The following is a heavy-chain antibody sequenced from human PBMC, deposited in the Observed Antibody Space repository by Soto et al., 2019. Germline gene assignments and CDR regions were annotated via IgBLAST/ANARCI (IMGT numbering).Heavy chain of an antibody. J-gene: IGHJ3*01. CDR1: GGSISRGGYS. Sequence: SVTRCLTWAVAGGSISRGGYSCNWSRQPPGKGLEWIGYIYHSGSTYYNPSLKSRVTISVDRSKNQFSLKLGSVTAADTAIYYCASLNFDILTGYYAFDLWGQGTMVT. D-gene: IGHD3-9*01. CDR3: ASLNFDILTGYYAFDL. CDR2: IYHSGST. V-gene: IGHV4-30-2*01.